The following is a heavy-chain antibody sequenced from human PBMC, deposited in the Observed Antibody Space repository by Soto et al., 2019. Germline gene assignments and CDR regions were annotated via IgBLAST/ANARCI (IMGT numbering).Heavy chain of an antibody. CDR1: GFTFSSYV. J-gene: IGHJ6*02. CDR3: AKGPLGFYGMDV. CDR2: ISDSGGTT. V-gene: IGHV3-23*01. Sequence: EVQLLESGGGLVQPGGSLRLSCAPSGFTFSSYVMSWVRQAPGKGLEWVSGISDSGGTTYYADSAKGRFTISRDNSKNTLYLQMNSLRAEDTAVYYCAKGPLGFYGMDVWGQGTTVTVSS. D-gene: IGHD2-15*01.